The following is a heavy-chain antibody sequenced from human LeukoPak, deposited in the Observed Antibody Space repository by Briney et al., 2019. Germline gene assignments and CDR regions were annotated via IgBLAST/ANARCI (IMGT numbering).Heavy chain of an antibody. V-gene: IGHV3-66*01. J-gene: IGHJ5*02. CDR3: ARDPGAAAGNLWS. D-gene: IGHD6-25*01. CDR2: IFSGGGT. Sequence: GGSLRLSCVVSGLTVSNNYMTWVRQAPGKGLEWVSLIFSGGGTYYADSVKGRFTISRDSSKNTLYLQMNRLRAEDTALYYCARDPGAAAGNLWSWGQGTLVTVSS. CDR1: GLTVSNNY.